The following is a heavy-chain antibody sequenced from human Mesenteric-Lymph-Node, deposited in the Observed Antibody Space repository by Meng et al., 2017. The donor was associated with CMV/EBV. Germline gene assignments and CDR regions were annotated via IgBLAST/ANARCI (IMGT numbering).Heavy chain of an antibody. J-gene: IGHJ6*02. CDR2: ISYDGSNK. V-gene: IGHV3-30-3*01. CDR1: GFTFSSYA. CDR3: AKDGSESRDYDFWSGYSTGFYYYYCMDV. D-gene: IGHD3-3*01. Sequence: GESLKISCAASGFTFSSYAMHWVRQAPGKGLEWVAVISYDGSNKYYADSVKGRFTISRDNSKNTLYLQMNSLRAEDTAVYYCAKDGSESRDYDFWSGYSTGFYYYYCMDVWGQGTTVTVSS.